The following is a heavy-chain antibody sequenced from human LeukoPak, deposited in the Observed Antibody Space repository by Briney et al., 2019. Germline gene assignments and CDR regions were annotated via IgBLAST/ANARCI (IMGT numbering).Heavy chain of an antibody. CDR1: GYSISSGYY. J-gene: IGHJ5*02. D-gene: IGHD3-9*01. V-gene: IGHV4-61*01. Sequence: SETLSLTCTVSGYSISSGYYWSWIRQPPGKGLEWIGYIYYSGRTNYNPSLKSRVTISVDKSKNELSLKLSSVTAADTAVYYCARDSRRYFESNWFDPWGQGTLVTVSS. CDR2: IYYSGRT. CDR3: ARDSRRYFESNWFDP.